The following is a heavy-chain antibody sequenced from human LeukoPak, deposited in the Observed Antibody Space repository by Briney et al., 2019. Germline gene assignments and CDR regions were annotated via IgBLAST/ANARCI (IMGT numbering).Heavy chain of an antibody. CDR1: GGSISSYY. D-gene: IGHD5-24*01. CDR2: IYYSGST. J-gene: IGHJ3*02. V-gene: IGHV4-59*01. Sequence: SETLSLTCTVSGGSISSYYWSWIRQPPGKGLEWIGYIYYSGSTNYNPSPKSRVTISVDTSKNQFSLKLSSVTAADTAVYYCARELPQLQLEESGAFDIWGQGTMVTVSS. CDR3: ARELPQLQLEESGAFDI.